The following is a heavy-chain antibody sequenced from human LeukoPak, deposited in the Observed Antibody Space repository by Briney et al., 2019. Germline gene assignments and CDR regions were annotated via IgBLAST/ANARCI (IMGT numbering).Heavy chain of an antibody. CDR1: GYTFTSYD. V-gene: IGHV1-8*01. Sequence: WASVKVSCKASGYTFTSYDINWVRQATGQGLEWMGWMNPNSGNTGYAQKFRGRVTMTRNTSISTAYMELSSLRSEDTAVYYCARRQGRLRLGELSLSNWGQGTLVTVSS. J-gene: IGHJ4*02. CDR2: MNPNSGNT. CDR3: ARRQGRLRLGELSLSN. D-gene: IGHD3-16*02.